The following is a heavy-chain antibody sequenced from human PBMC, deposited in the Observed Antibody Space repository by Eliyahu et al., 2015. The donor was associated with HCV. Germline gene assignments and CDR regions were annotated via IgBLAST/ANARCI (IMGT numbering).Heavy chain of an antibody. V-gene: IGHV3-30-3*01. Sequence: QVQLVESGGGVVQPGRSLRLSCAASGFTFSSYAMHWVRQAPGKGLEWVAVISYDGSNKYYADSVKGRFTISRDNSKNTLYLQMNSLRAEDTAVYYCASGANTYYYDSSGWVYWGQGTLVTVSS. CDR3: ASGANTYYYDSSGWVY. CDR1: GFTFSSYA. D-gene: IGHD3-22*01. CDR2: ISYDGSNK. J-gene: IGHJ4*02.